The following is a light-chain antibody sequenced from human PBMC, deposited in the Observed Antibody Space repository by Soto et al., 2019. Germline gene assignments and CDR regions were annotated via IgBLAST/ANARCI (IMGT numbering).Light chain of an antibody. Sequence: EIVMTQSPATLSVSPGERATLSCRASQSVSSNLAWYQQKPGQAPRLLIYGASTRATGIPARFSGSGSRTDVTLTISSLQSEDFAVYYCQQYNNWPLYTVGQGTKLEIK. CDR1: QSVSSN. V-gene: IGKV3-15*01. CDR3: QQYNNWPLYT. J-gene: IGKJ2*01. CDR2: GAS.